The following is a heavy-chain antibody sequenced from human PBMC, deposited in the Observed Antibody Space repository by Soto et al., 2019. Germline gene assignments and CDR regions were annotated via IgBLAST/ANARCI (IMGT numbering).Heavy chain of an antibody. J-gene: IGHJ4*02. CDR2: ISWNSGSI. CDR3: ARQDCSSTSCYSPFDY. CDR1: GFTFDDYA. Sequence: GGSLRLSCAASGFTFDDYAMHWVRQAPGKGLEWVSGISWNSGSIGYADSVKGRFTISRDNAKNSLYLQMNSPRAEDTALYYCARQDCSSTSCYSPFDYWGQGT. V-gene: IGHV3-9*01. D-gene: IGHD2-2*02.